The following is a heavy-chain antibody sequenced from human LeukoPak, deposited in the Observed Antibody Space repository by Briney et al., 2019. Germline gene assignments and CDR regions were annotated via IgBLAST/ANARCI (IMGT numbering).Heavy chain of an antibody. V-gene: IGHV3-7*01. D-gene: IGHD3-22*01. CDR1: GFTFSSYW. CDR2: IKQDGSES. CDR3: ARGRFQYDSSGYSSFYY. Sequence: PGGSLRLSCAASGFTFSSYWMSWVRQAPGKGLEWVANIKQDGSESHYVDSVKGRFTISRDNSQNSLYLQMNSLRADDTAVYYCARGRFQYDSSGYSSFYYWGQGTLVTVSS. J-gene: IGHJ4*02.